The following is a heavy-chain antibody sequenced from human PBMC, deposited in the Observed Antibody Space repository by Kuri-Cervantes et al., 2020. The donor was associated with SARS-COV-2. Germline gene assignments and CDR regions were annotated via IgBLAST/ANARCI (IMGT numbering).Heavy chain of an antibody. CDR1: GFTVSSNY. Sequence: GGSLRLSCAASGFTVSSNYMSWVRQAPGKGLEWVSVIYSGGSTYYADSEKGRFTISRDNSKNTLYLQMNSLRAEDTAVYYCAKHAVPATHYYYYYMDVWGKGTTVTVSS. CDR2: IYSGGST. V-gene: IGHV3-66*04. J-gene: IGHJ6*03. CDR3: AKHAVPATHYYYYYMDV. D-gene: IGHD2-2*01.